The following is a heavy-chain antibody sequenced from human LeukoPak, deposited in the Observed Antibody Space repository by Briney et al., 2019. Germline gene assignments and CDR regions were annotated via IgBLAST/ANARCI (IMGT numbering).Heavy chain of an antibody. D-gene: IGHD3-10*01. J-gene: IGHJ4*02. CDR1: GYSFSDYW. CDR2: IHPSNSET. Sequence: ESLKISCKDSGYSFSDYWIGWARQMPGKGLEWMGIIHPSNSETQYSPSFQGQVTISADTSISTAYLQWTSLKASDTAMYYCSRRHYFGSGVTDYWGQGTLVTVSS. CDR3: SRRHYFGSGVTDY. V-gene: IGHV5-51*01.